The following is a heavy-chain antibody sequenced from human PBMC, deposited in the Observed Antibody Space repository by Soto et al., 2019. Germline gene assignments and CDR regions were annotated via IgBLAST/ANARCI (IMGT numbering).Heavy chain of an antibody. CDR1: GGTFSSYA. CDR3: EREKYCSSTSCYPYYYDSSGYPLAFDI. J-gene: IGHJ3*02. D-gene: IGHD2-2*01. CDR2: IIPIFGTA. Sequence: SVKVSCKASGGTFSSYAISWVRQAPGQGLEWMGGIIPIFGTANYAQKFQGRVTITADESTSTAYMELSSLRSEDTAVYYCEREKYCSSTSCYPYYYDSSGYPLAFDIWGQGTMVTVSS. V-gene: IGHV1-69*13.